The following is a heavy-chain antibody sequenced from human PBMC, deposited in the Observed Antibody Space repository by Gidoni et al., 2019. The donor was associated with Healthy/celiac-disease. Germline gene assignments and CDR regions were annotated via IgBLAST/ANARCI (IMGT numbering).Heavy chain of an antibody. D-gene: IGHD2-2*01. V-gene: IGHV1-69*01. Sequence: QVQLVQSGAAVKKPGSSVQGSCKASGGTFSSYAISWVRQAPGQGLEWMGGIIPIFGTANYAQKFQGRVTITADESTSTAYMELSSLRSEDTAVYYCARDCSSTSCRDAFDIWGQGTMVTVSS. CDR3: ARDCSSTSCRDAFDI. CDR2: IIPIFGTA. J-gene: IGHJ3*02. CDR1: GGTFSSYA.